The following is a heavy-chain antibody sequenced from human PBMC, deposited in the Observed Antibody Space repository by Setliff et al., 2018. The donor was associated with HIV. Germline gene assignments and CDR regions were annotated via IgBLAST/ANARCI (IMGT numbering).Heavy chain of an antibody. Sequence: PGGSLRLSCSASGFTFNKFAIHWFRQAPGKGLEYISVISGDGLITYYTDSLKGRFTISRDNSRNIVSLYMSSLRSEDTAVYYCVKDSLPWDSRGTFDYWGQGTLGTVSS. D-gene: IGHD3-16*01. CDR2: ISGDGLIT. CDR3: VKDSLPWDSRGTFDY. V-gene: IGHV3-64D*09. CDR1: GFTFNKFA. J-gene: IGHJ4*02.